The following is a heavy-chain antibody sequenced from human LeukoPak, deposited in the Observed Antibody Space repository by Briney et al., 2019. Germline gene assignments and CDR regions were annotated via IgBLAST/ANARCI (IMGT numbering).Heavy chain of an antibody. CDR1: GGSISSYY. CDR3: ARDPGGSGYYFDY. J-gene: IGHJ4*02. D-gene: IGHD3-3*01. Sequence: SETLSLTCIVCGGSISSYYWSWIRQPPGKGLEWIGYIYCSGTTNYNPYLKTRVTLSVDTSKNQFPLKLSSVTAADTAVYYCARDPGGSGYYFDYWGQGTLVTVSS. V-gene: IGHV4-59*01. CDR2: IYCSGTT.